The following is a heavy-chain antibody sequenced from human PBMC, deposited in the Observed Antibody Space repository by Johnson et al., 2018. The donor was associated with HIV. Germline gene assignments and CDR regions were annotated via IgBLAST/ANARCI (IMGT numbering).Heavy chain of an antibody. V-gene: IGHV3-11*01. Sequence: QVQLVESGGCLVKPGGSLRLSCAGSGFTFSDHYMSWVRQAPGKGLEWVSYISSSGSTIYYADSVKGRFTISRDNSKNTLYLQMNSLIAGDTAVYYCAKQLSITMTVVLIGDAFDIWGQGTMVTVSS. CDR1: GFTFSDHY. CDR3: AKQLSITMTVVLIGDAFDI. J-gene: IGHJ3*02. CDR2: ISSSGSTI. D-gene: IGHD3-22*01.